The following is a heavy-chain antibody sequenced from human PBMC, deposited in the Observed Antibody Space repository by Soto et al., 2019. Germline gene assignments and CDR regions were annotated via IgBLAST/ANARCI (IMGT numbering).Heavy chain of an antibody. V-gene: IGHV4-59*08. J-gene: IGHJ4*02. CDR2: IYYSGST. CDR1: GGSISSFY. CDR3: ARHHDY. Sequence: SETLSLTCTVFGGSISSFYWSWIRPPPGKGLEWIGYIYYSGSTNYNPSLKSRVTISVDTSKNQFSLKLSSVTAADTAVYYCARHHDYWGQGTLVTVSS.